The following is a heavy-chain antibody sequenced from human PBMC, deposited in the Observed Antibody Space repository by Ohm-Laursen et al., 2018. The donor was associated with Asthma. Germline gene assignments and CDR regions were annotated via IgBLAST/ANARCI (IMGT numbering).Heavy chain of an antibody. CDR3: AVRTTSAGFDV. CDR1: GFTFSSYS. CDR2: ITSYSSTT. V-gene: IGHV3-48*01. D-gene: IGHD1-1*01. J-gene: IGHJ6*02. Sequence: SLRLSCTASGFTFSSYSMNWVRQAPGKGLEWVSYITSYSSTTYYADSVKGRFTIPRDNAKNSLYLQMNSLRAQDTAVYYCAVRTTSAGFDVWGQGTTVTVSS.